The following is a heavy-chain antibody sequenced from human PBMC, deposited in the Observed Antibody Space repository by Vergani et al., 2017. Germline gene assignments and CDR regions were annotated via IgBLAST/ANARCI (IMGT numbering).Heavy chain of an antibody. V-gene: IGHV3-23*01. D-gene: IGHD3-10*01. CDR1: GFTFSSYA. CDR2: ISGGGGSP. Sequence: EVQLLESGGGLVQPGGSLRLSCEASGFTFSSYAMGWVRQAPGKGLEWVSGISGGGGSPYYADSVKGRFTISRDNSKNTLYLQMNSLRAEDTAVYYCAKDSVVMIRGPPYYFDFWGQGTLVTVSS. J-gene: IGHJ4*02. CDR3: AKDSVVMIRGPPYYFDF.